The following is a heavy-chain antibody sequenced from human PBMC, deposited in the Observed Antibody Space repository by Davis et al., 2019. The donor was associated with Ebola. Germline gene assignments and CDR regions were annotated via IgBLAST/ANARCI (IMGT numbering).Heavy chain of an antibody. D-gene: IGHD6-25*01. J-gene: IGHJ4*02. CDR1: GFTFSSYA. CDR2: ISSNGGST. V-gene: IGHV3-64D*06. Sequence: GSLKISCSASGFTFSSYAMHWVRQAPGKGLEYVSAISSNGGSTYYADSVKGRFTISRDNSKNTLYLQMSSLRAEDTAVYYCVKVRGPAYFDYWGQGTLVTVSS. CDR3: VKVRGPAYFDY.